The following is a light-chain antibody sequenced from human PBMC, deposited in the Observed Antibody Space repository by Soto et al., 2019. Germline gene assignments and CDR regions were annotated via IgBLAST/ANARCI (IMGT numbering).Light chain of an antibody. J-gene: IGLJ1*01. CDR2: EGS. Sequence: QSALTQPASVSGSPGQSITISCTGTSSDVGSYNLVSWYQQHPGKAPKLMIYEGSKRPSGVSNRFSGSKSGNTASLTISGLQAEDEADYYCCSYAGSSTYVFGTGTNLTFL. CDR1: SSDVGSYNL. CDR3: CSYAGSSTYV. V-gene: IGLV2-23*01.